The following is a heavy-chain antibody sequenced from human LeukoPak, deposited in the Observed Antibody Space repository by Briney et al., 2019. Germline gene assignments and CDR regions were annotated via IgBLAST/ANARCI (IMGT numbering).Heavy chain of an antibody. Sequence: PGGSLRLSCAASGFTFDDYGMSWVRQAPGKGLEWVSGINWSGGSTGYADSVKGRFTISRDNAKNSLYLQMNSLRAEDTALYYCARAPDYYDSSGYYEYFQHWGQGTLVTVSS. V-gene: IGHV3-20*04. J-gene: IGHJ1*01. D-gene: IGHD3-22*01. CDR1: GFTFDDYG. CDR3: ARAPDYYDSSGYYEYFQH. CDR2: INWSGGST.